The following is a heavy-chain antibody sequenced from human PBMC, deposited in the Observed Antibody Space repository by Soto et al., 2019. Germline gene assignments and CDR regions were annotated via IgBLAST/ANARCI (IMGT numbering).Heavy chain of an antibody. J-gene: IGHJ3*02. CDR1: GFTFGSYS. CDR3: ARDQPVDAFDI. V-gene: IGHV3-21*01. Sequence: GGSLRLSCAASGFTFGSYSMNWVGQAPGKGLEWVSSISSSSSYIYYADSVKGRFTISRDNSKNSLYLQMNSLRAEDTAVYYCARDQPVDAFDIWGQGTMVT. CDR2: ISSSSSYI.